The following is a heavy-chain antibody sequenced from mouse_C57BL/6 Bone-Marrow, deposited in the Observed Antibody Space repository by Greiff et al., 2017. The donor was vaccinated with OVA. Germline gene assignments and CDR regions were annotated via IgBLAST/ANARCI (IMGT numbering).Heavy chain of an antibody. CDR3: AARDYYDYDGYYAMDY. CDR1: GYTFTSYW. V-gene: IGHV1-64*01. D-gene: IGHD2-4*01. CDR2: IHPNSGST. Sequence: QVQLKQPGAELVKPGASVKLSCKASGYTFTSYWMHWVKQRPGQGLEWIGMIHPNSGSTNYNEKFKSKATLTVDKSSSTAYMQLSSLTSEDSAVYYCAARDYYDYDGYYAMDYWGQGTSVTVSS. J-gene: IGHJ4*01.